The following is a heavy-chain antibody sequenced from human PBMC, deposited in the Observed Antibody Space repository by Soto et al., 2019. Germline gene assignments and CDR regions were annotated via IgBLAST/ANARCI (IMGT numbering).Heavy chain of an antibody. D-gene: IGHD1-26*01. Sequence: GGSLRLSCAVSGLTFSNYWMNWVRQAPGKGLVWVSRINSDGSSTDYADSVKGRFTISRDNARNTLYLEMHSLRSEDTALYYCARGLISGSQYSGGWYYFDSWGQGTQVTVSS. J-gene: IGHJ4*02. CDR3: ARGLISGSQYSGGWYYFDS. CDR1: GLTFSNYW. V-gene: IGHV3-74*01. CDR2: INSDGSST.